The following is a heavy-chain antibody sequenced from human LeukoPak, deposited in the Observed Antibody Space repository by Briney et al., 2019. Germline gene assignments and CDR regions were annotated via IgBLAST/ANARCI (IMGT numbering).Heavy chain of an antibody. CDR2: INPSGGST. D-gene: IGHD2-2*01. CDR1: GYTFTSYY. J-gene: IGHJ6*03. Sequence: GASVKVSCKASGYTFTSYYMHWVRQAPGQGLEWMGIINPSGGSTSYAQKFQGRVTMTRDMSTSTVYMELSSLRSEDTAVYYCARDLGSASSTAYYCYMDVWGKGTTVTVSS. V-gene: IGHV1-46*01. CDR3: ARDLGSASSTAYYCYMDV.